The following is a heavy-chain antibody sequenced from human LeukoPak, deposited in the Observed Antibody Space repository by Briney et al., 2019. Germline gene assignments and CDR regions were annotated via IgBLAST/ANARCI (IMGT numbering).Heavy chain of an antibody. D-gene: IGHD6-13*01. V-gene: IGHV1-8*01. Sequence: ASVKVSCKASGYTFTSYDINWVRQATGQGLEWMGWMNPNSGNTGYAQKFQGRVTMTRNTSISTAYMELSSLRSEDTAVYYCARRPYSSSWYFNYYYYYMDVWGKGITVTVSS. CDR2: MNPNSGNT. J-gene: IGHJ6*03. CDR1: GYTFTSYD. CDR3: ARRPYSSSWYFNYYYYYMDV.